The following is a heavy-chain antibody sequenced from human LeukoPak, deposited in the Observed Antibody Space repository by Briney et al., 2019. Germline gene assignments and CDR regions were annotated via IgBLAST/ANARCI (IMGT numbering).Heavy chain of an antibody. CDR3: ARETLGYCSSTSCVIWFDP. Sequence: KPSQTLSLTCTVSGGSISSGSYYWSWIRQPAGKGREWIGRIYTSGSTNYNPSLKSRVTISVDTSKNQFSLKLSSVTAADTAVYYCARETLGYCSSTSCVIWFDPWGQGTLVTVSS. D-gene: IGHD2-2*01. J-gene: IGHJ5*02. V-gene: IGHV4-61*02. CDR2: IYTSGST. CDR1: GGSISSGSYY.